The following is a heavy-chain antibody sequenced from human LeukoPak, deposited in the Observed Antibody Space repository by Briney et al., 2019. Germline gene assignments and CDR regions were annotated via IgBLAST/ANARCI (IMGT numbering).Heavy chain of an antibody. V-gene: IGHV4-4*07. J-gene: IGHJ3*01. CDR2: IYTSGTT. D-gene: IGHD5-24*01. CDR3: AMKAVPRPRLHVAFDF. Sequence: KPAETLSLTCTVSGGSISSYYWNWIRQPAGKGLEWIGRIYTSGTTHYNRSLKSRVTMAVDTSKNQFSLKLSSVTAADTAVYYCAMKAVPRPRLHVAFDFWGQGKVVSVSS. CDR1: GGSISSYY.